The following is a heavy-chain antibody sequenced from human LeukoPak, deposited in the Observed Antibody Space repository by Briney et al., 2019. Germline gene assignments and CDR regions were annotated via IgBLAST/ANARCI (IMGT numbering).Heavy chain of an antibody. V-gene: IGHV3-11*05. D-gene: IGHD6-19*01. CDR3: ARGRYSSGFDY. Sequence: GGSLRLSCAASGFTFSDYYMSWIRQAPGKGLEWVSYISSSSSYTNYADSVKSRFTISRDNAKNSLYLQMNSLRAEDTAVYYCARGRYSSGFDYWGQGTLVTVSS. CDR1: GFTFSDYY. J-gene: IGHJ4*02. CDR2: ISSSSSYT.